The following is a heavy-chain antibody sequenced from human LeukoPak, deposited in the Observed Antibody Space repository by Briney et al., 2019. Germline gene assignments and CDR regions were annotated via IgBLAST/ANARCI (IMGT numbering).Heavy chain of an antibody. CDR3: ARAGTAMVTIHYYYYMDV. CDR2: ITPLFGTT. J-gene: IGHJ6*03. Sequence: SVRVSCKASGGTFTSYAISWVRQAPGQGLEWMGGITPLFGTTDYAQKFQGRVTFTADESTSTAYMELSSLRSEDTAVYYCARAGTAMVTIHYYYYMDVWGKGTTVTVSS. CDR1: GGTFTSYA. V-gene: IGHV1-69*01. D-gene: IGHD5-18*01.